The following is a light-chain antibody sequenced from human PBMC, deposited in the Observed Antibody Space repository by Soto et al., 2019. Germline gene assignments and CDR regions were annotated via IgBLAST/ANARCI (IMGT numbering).Light chain of an antibody. J-gene: IGKJ4*01. Sequence: ENVFTQSPGPPSFSPGERAPPSCRASQSISSYLAWYQQKPGQAPRLLIYDASNRATGIPARFSGSGSGTDFTLTITSLEPEDFAVYYCQQRSIWLTFGGGTKVDIK. V-gene: IGKV3-11*01. CDR1: QSISSY. CDR3: QQRSIWLT. CDR2: DAS.